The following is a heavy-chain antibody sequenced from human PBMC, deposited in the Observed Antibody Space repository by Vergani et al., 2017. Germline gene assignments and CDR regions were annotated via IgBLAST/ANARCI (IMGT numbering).Heavy chain of an antibody. V-gene: IGHV4-34*01. CDR3: ALPGYSYAFDAFDI. J-gene: IGHJ3*02. CDR2: INHSGST. CDR1: GGSFSGYY. D-gene: IGHD5-18*01. Sequence: QVQLQQWGAGLLKPSETLSLTCAVSGGSFSGYYWSWIRQPPGQGLEWIGDINHSGSTNYNPSLKSRVTISVDTSKNQFSLKLSSVTAADTAVYYCALPGYSYAFDAFDIWGQGTMVTVSS.